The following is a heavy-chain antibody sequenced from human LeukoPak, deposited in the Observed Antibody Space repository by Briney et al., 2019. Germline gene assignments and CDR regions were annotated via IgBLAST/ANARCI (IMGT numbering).Heavy chain of an antibody. J-gene: IGHJ4*02. CDR2: MYYNEFG. Sequence: SETLSLTCTVSGGYITRYYWSWIRQPPGKGLEWIAYMYYNEFGKYNSSLRSRATISVDTSKNQISLKLTSVTAADTAVYYCARGAYCGGGCFLHLDYWGQGSLVTVSS. D-gene: IGHD2-21*02. V-gene: IGHV4-59*08. CDR3: ARGAYCGGGCFLHLDY. CDR1: GGYITRYY.